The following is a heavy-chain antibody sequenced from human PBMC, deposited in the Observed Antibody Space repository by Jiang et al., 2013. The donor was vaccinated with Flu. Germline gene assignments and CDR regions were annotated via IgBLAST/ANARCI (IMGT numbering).Heavy chain of an antibody. Sequence: KPTQTLTLTCTFSGFSLDTSGVGVGWIRQPPGKALEWPALIYWDDDKRYSTSLKSRLTITKDTSKNQVVLTMTNMDPVDTATYYCAHSTPDGSGKGYWGQGTLVTVSS. CDR3: AHSTPDGSGKGY. J-gene: IGHJ4*02. V-gene: IGHV2-5*02. CDR1: GFSLDTSGVG. D-gene: IGHD3-10*01. CDR2: IYWDDDK.